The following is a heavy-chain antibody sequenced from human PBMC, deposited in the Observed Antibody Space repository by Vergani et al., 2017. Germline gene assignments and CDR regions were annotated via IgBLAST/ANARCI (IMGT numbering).Heavy chain of an antibody. CDR1: GFSLKTNGMC. J-gene: IGHJ4*02. D-gene: IGHD4-17*01. CDR3: ARLPASDYGLDF. V-gene: IGHV2-70*01. CDR2: IVWEDDT. Sequence: QVTLRESGPALVKPTQTLTLTCDFSGFSLKTNGMCVSWLRQPPGKALEWLALIVWEDDTEYSLSLRSRLTISKDNSKNQVVLTMTDMDPVDTATYYCARLPASDYGLDFWGQGTLVTVSS.